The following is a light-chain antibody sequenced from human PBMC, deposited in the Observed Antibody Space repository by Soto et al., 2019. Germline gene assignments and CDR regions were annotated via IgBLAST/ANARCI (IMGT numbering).Light chain of an antibody. CDR1: QSFSSRN. J-gene: IGKJ4*02. CDR3: QEYGGSPLT. V-gene: IGKV3-20*01. CDR2: AGS. Sequence: EIVLTQSPGTLSLSPEERATLSCRARQSFSSRNLAWYQQKRGQAPGLLIYAGSGRATAIPERFGGSGCGTDLTLTISRLEPEDFAVYYCQEYGGSPLTFGGGTKVEIK.